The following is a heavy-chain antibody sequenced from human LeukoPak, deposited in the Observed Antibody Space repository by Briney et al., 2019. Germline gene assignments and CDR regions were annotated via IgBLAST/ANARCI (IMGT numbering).Heavy chain of an antibody. J-gene: IGHJ4*02. D-gene: IGHD6-13*01. CDR2: IYNGGDT. V-gene: IGHV3-53*01. Sequence: GESLRLSCAASGFTVSSNSLSWVRQAPGTGLEWVSIIYNGGDTYYADSTKGRFTISRDNSRNALYLELNTLRAEDTAVYYAARVQGGSSWIFYLDYGAKETLVTVSS. CDR3: ARVQGGSSWIFYLDY. CDR1: GFTVSSNS.